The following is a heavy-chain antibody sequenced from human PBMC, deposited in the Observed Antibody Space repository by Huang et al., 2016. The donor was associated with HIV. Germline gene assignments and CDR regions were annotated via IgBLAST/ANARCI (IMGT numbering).Heavy chain of an antibody. V-gene: IGHV3-7*01. CDR3: ATKTAAMDI. CDR1: TFTFGAYW. CDR2: IKQDESEQ. J-gene: IGHJ6*02. Sequence: VESGGRLVQPGGSIRLSCVGSTFTFGAYWMSWFRQSPGKGLEWVANIKQDESEQYYVESVKGRFNISRDNAKKVLFLEMNNVRVEDTATYYCATKTAAMDIWGQGTTVTVS. D-gene: IGHD1-7*01.